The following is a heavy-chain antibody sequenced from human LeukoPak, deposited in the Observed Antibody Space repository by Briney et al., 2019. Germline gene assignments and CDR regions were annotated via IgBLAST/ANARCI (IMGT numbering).Heavy chain of an antibody. J-gene: IGHJ4*02. CDR2: ISISGRDT. CDR3: TKVAAAAGLDF. D-gene: IGHD6-13*01. CDR1: GFTFSSYA. V-gene: IGHV3-23*01. Sequence: GGSLRLSCAASGFTFSSYAMTWVRQAPGKGLEWVSTISISGRDTYYADSVKGRFTISRDNSQNTLFLQMNSLRAEDTAVYYCTKVAAAAGLDFWGQGTLVTVSS.